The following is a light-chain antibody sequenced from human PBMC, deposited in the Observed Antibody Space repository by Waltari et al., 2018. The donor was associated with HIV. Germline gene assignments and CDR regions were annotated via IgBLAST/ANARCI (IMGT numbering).Light chain of an antibody. Sequence: QPALTQETSVSGTGGQNGTLSCSGNLNHTAHYAVGWYQQIAHGAHKTVMFGTSLPSGIPDRFSASKSGTTASLTISGLQPEDEADYFCSTWDYSLTSWVFGGGTKLTVL. CDR2: GTS. J-gene: IGLJ3*02. V-gene: IGLV1-44*01. CDR3: STWDYSLTSWV. CDR1: LNHTAHYA.